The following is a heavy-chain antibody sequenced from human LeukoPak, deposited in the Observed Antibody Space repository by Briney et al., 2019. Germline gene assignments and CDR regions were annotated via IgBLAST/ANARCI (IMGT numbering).Heavy chain of an antibody. V-gene: IGHV3-23*01. CDR2: ISGSGGST. D-gene: IGHD3-22*01. J-gene: IGHJ5*02. CDR3: AKDRDSSGYYYRFGP. CDR1: GGSISRSTDY. Sequence: PSETLSLTCTVSGGSISRSTDYWGWVRQAPGKGLEWVSAISGSGGSTYYADSVKGRFTISRDNSKNTLYLQMNSLRAEDTAVYYCAKDRDSSGYYYRFGPWGQGTLVTVSS.